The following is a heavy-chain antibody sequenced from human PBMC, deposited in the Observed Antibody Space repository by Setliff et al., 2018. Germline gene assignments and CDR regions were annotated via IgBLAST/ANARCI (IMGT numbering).Heavy chain of an antibody. CDR1: GYMFRSYG. V-gene: IGHV1-18*04. Sequence: ASVKVSCKASGYMFRSYGINWMRQAPGQGFEWMGWISAYNGHTNYAQKLQGRVTMTTDTSTRTAYMDLRSLRSDDTAVYYCERLVRYCSTTSCQRTSGDDFWGLGTLVTVSS. CDR2: ISAYNGHT. J-gene: IGHJ4*02. D-gene: IGHD2-2*01. CDR3: ERLVRYCSTTSCQRTSGDDF.